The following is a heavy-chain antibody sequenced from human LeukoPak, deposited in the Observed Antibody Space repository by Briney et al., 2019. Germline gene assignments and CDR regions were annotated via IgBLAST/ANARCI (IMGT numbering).Heavy chain of an antibody. Sequence: SETLSLTCAVYGGPFSGYYWSWIRQPPGKGLEWIGEINHSGSTNYNPSLKSRVTISVDTSKNQFSLKLSSVTAADTAVYYCARGRRYWGQGTLVTVSS. J-gene: IGHJ4*02. CDR3: ARGRRY. CDR1: GGPFSGYY. V-gene: IGHV4-34*01. CDR2: INHSGST.